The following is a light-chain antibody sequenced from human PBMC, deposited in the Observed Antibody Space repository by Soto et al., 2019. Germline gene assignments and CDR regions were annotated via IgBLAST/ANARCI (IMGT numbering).Light chain of an antibody. Sequence: DIQMTQSPPTLSASVGGRVTITCRASQSVGTWVAWYQQKPGKAPKLLIYGASNLESGVPSRFSGSGSGTEFTLTITTLQPDDFATYFCQQYNRNTWSFGPGTKV. V-gene: IGKV1-5*01. CDR2: GAS. J-gene: IGKJ1*01. CDR3: QQYNRNTWS. CDR1: QSVGTW.